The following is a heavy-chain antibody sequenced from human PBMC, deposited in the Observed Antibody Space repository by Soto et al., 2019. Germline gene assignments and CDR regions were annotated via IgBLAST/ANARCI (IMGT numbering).Heavy chain of an antibody. Sequence: GGSLRLSCAASEFTFSGSAMHLVRQASGKGLEWVGRIRSKDNTYATAYAVSVKGKFTISRDYSRNTAYLQMNSLKTEDTAVYYWPRGVYDFWGGHPKGIEYWGQGTVVTVSS. CDR1: EFTFSGSA. CDR3: PRGVYDFWGGHPKGIEY. D-gene: IGHD3-3*01. CDR2: IRSKDNTYAT. V-gene: IGHV3-73*01. J-gene: IGHJ4*02.